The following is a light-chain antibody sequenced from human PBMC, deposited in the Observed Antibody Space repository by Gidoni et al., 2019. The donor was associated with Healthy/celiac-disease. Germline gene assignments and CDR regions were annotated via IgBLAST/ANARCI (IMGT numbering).Light chain of an antibody. J-gene: IGKJ4*01. V-gene: IGKV3-20*01. Sequence: EIVLTQSPDTLSWSPGERATLSCRASQSVKSKYLAWYQQKPGQAPRLLISGASIRATGIPDRFSGSGSGTDFTLTISRLEPEDFAVYYCQQYTNSLPFGGGTKVEIK. CDR3: QQYTNSLP. CDR2: GAS. CDR1: QSVKSKY.